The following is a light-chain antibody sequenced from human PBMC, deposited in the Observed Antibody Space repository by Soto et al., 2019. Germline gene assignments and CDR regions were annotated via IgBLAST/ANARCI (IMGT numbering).Light chain of an antibody. Sequence: QSALTQPASVSASPGQSIAISCSGTSSDVGAYDYVYWYQHHPGKAPKLIIYEVTYRPSGVSNRFSASKSGNTASLTISGLQAEDEADYYCSSYTRSSTYVFGTGTQLTVL. CDR2: EVT. CDR1: SSDVGAYDY. V-gene: IGLV2-14*01. CDR3: SSYTRSSTYV. J-gene: IGLJ1*01.